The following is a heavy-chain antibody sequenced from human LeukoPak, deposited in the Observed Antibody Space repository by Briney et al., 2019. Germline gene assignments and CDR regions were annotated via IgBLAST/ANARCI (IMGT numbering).Heavy chain of an antibody. V-gene: IGHV3-21*01. CDR3: ARPATGYCSSAGCHWDS. D-gene: IGHD2-2*01. J-gene: IGHJ4*02. CDR1: GFTFSTHS. Sequence: SPGGSLGLSCAASGFTFSTHSMYWVRQAPGKGLEWVSSISASSNFIHYAESVRGRFTISRDNAKNSLYLQMNSLGAQDTAVYYCARPATGYCSSAGCHWDSWGQGTLVTVSS. CDR2: ISASSNFI.